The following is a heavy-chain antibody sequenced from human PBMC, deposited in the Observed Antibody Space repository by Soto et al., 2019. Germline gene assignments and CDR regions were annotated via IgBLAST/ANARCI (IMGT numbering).Heavy chain of an antibody. CDR1: GFTFTRYA. D-gene: IGHD4-17*01. Sequence: EVQLSESGGGLVQPGGSLRLSCAASGFTFTRYALNWVRQAPGKGLEWVSGMSGIGDSTYNADSVKGRFTISRDISKNTLYLQMNNLRAEVTAVYYCAKGGYGDYSFDFWGQGTLVTVSS. V-gene: IGHV3-23*01. CDR3: AKGGYGDYSFDF. CDR2: MSGIGDST. J-gene: IGHJ4*02.